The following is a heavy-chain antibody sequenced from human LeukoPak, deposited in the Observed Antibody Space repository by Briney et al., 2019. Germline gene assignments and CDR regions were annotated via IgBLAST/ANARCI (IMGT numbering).Heavy chain of an antibody. V-gene: IGHV4-4*02. Sequence: SGTLSLTCAISGDFISGSHWWSWVRLPPGKGLEWIGEIFHSGRANYNPSLRSRVTFSLDTSKNQFSLKLNSVTAADTAVYYCARVGLGWCSGCFWYFDLWGRGTLVTVSS. D-gene: IGHD2-21*01. CDR1: GDFISGSHW. J-gene: IGHJ2*01. CDR3: ARVGLGWCSGCFWYFDL. CDR2: IFHSGRA.